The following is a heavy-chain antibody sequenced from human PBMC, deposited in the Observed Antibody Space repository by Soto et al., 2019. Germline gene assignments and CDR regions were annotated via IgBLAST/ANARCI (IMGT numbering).Heavy chain of an antibody. CDR1: GGSISSSSYY. J-gene: IGHJ4*02. Sequence: QLQLQESGPGLVKPSETLSLTCTVSGGSISSSSYYWGWIRQPPGKGLEWIGSIYYSGSTYYNPSLKRRVTISVDTSKNQFSLKLSSVTAADTAVYYCARRVTMVRGVEYWGQGTLVTVSS. CDR2: IYYSGST. CDR3: ARRVTMVRGVEY. D-gene: IGHD3-10*01. V-gene: IGHV4-39*01.